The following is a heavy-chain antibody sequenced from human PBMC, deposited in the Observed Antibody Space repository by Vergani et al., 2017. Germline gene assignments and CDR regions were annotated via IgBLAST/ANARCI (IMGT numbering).Heavy chain of an antibody. Sequence: EVQLLESGGGLVQPGGSLRLSCAASGFTFSSYAMSWVRQAPGKGLEWVSAISGSGGSTYYADSVKGRFTISRDNSKNTLYLQMNSLRAEDTAVYYCAKTPRPDIYDLWSDTVAGYFDYWGQGTLVTVSS. J-gene: IGHJ4*02. CDR1: GFTFSSYA. CDR2: ISGSGGST. D-gene: IGHD3-3*01. CDR3: AKTPRPDIYDLWSDTVAGYFDY. V-gene: IGHV3-23*01.